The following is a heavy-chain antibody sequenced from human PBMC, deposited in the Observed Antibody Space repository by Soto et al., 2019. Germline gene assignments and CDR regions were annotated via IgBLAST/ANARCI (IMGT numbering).Heavy chain of an antibody. CDR3: ARMFHYYDGGYFDR. CDR2: MCYNGGT. Sequence: NPSETLSLTCTVSGGSISGYCCTWIRQPPGKGLEWIGYMCYNGGTNYNPSLKSRVTISVDTSQHQFSLKLTSVTAADTALYYCARMFHYYDGGYFDRWGQGALVTVSS. D-gene: IGHD3-22*01. J-gene: IGHJ5*02. CDR1: GGSISGYC. V-gene: IGHV4-59*01.